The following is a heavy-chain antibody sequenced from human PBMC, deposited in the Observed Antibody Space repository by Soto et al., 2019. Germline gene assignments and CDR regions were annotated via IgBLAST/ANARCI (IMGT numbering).Heavy chain of an antibody. J-gene: IGHJ6*02. CDR3: ARGSLALMDV. V-gene: IGHV1-3*01. CDR1: GYTFTSYA. CDR2: INAGNGNT. Sequence: QVQVVQSGAEVKKPGASVKVSCKASGYTFTSYAMHWVRQAPGQRLEWMGWINAGNGNTKYSQKFQGRVTIIRDTSASTAYLELSSLSFDHLAVYYRARGSLALMDVWGQGTTVTVSS.